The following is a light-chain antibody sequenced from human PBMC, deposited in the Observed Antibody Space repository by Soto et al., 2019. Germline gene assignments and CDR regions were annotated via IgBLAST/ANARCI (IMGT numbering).Light chain of an antibody. CDR1: QTISSNN. Sequence: EIVLTQSPGTLSVSPGERATLSCRASQTISSNNLAWYQQKPGQAPSLLIYGTSSRATGIPDRFSGSGSGTDFTLTICRLEPEASAIYYCQQYGSWTFGQGTKVEI. CDR3: QQYGSWT. CDR2: GTS. J-gene: IGKJ1*01. V-gene: IGKV3-20*01.